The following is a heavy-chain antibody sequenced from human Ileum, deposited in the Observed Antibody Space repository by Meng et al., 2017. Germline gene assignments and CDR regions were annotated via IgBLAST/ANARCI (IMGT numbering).Heavy chain of an antibody. D-gene: IGHD2-2*02. V-gene: IGHV4-34*01. CDR3: VRCLLVPNPIRTEYFPL. CDR1: GGAFDGYY. Sequence: QAQVQQWGEGLLKPSETLSLSCAVYGGAFDGYYWTWIRQSPGKGLEWIGEINHSGSTNFNPSLKSRVTMSVDTSKKQFCLNRPSVTAADTAMYYCVRCLLVPNPIRTEYFPLWGQGTLVTVSS. CDR2: INHSGST. J-gene: IGHJ1*01.